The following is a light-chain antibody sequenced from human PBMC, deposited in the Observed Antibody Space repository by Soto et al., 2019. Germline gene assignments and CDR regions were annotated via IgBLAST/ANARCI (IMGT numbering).Light chain of an antibody. CDR1: QSVSSNY. CDR2: GAS. Sequence: EIVLTQSPGTLSLSPGERASLSCRASQSVSSNYLAWFQQKPGQAPRLLISGASNRASDIPDRFSGGGSGTDFTLTISRLEPEDFAVYYCQQFSSYPLTFGGGTKVDIK. V-gene: IGKV3-20*01. CDR3: QQFSSYPLT. J-gene: IGKJ4*01.